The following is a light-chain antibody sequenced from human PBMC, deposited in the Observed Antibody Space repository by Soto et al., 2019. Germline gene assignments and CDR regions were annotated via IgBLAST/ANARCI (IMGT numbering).Light chain of an antibody. V-gene: IGLV2-14*01. CDR2: DVS. Sequence: SALTQPASVSGSPGQSITISCTGTSSDVGGYNYVSWYQQHPGKAPKLMIYDVSNRPSGVSNRFSGSKSGNTASLTISGLQAEDEADYYCSSYTRSRTRVFGTGTKLTVL. CDR1: SSDVGGYNY. CDR3: SSYTRSRTRV. J-gene: IGLJ1*01.